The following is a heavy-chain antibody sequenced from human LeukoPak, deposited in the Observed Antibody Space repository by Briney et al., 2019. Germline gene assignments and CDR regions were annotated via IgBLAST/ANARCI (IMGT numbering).Heavy chain of an antibody. CDR2: ISYDGSEK. V-gene: IGHV3-30*04. J-gene: IGHJ5*02. D-gene: IGHD2-2*03. CDR1: GFTFNSYA. CDR3: AKDGYCGSARCYGWFDP. Sequence: GRSLRLSCAASGFTFNSYALHWVRQAPGKGLEWLAVISYDGSEKYNADSVKGRFTISRDNSKNTLYLQMNSLRAEDTAVYYCAKDGYCGSARCYGWFDPWGQGTLVTVSS.